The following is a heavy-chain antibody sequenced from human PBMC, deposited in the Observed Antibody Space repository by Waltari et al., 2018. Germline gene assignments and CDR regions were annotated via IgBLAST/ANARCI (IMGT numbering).Heavy chain of an antibody. V-gene: IGHV4-59*01. Sequence: QVQLQESGPGLVKPSETLSLTCTVSGGSISSYYWSWIRQPPGKGLEWIGYIYYSGSTNYNPSLKSRVTISVDTSKNQFSLKLGSVTAADTAVYYCARVADFYDSSGYPDAFDIWGQGTMVTVSS. J-gene: IGHJ3*02. CDR3: ARVADFYDSSGYPDAFDI. D-gene: IGHD3-22*01. CDR1: GGSISSYY. CDR2: IYYSGST.